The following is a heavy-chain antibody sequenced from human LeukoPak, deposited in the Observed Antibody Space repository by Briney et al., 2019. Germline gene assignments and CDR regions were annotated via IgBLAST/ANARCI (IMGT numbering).Heavy chain of an antibody. CDR3: AKDSPLPNY. D-gene: IGHD2-15*01. CDR1: GFTFSSYG. V-gene: IGHV3-30*18. J-gene: IGHJ4*02. CDR2: ISYDGSNK. Sequence: GSLRLSCAASGFTFSSYGMHWVRQAPGKGLEWVAVISYDGSNKYYADSVKGRFTISRDISKNTLYLQMNSLRAEDTAMYYCAKDSPLPNYWGQGTLVTVSS.